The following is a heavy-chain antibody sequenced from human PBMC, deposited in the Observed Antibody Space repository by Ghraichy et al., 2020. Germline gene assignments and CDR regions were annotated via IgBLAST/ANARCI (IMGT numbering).Heavy chain of an antibody. V-gene: IGHV3-48*02. J-gene: IGHJ6*02. Sequence: GSLRLSCAASGFTFSSYSMNWVRQAPGKGLEWVSYISSSSSTIYYADSVKGRFTISRDNAKNSLYLQMNSLRDEDTAVYYCARPTIFGVGYYYGMDVWGQGTTVTVSS. CDR1: GFTFSSYS. CDR2: ISSSSSTI. CDR3: ARPTIFGVGYYYGMDV. D-gene: IGHD3-3*01.